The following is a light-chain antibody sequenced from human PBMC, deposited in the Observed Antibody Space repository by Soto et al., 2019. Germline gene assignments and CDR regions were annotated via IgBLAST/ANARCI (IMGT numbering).Light chain of an antibody. V-gene: IGLV2-23*01. CDR1: SXDVGSYKF. Sequence: QSVLTQPDSVSGSPGQSITISCTGTSXDVGSYKFVSWYQHHPGKAPKLMIYEGSKRPSGVSNRFSGSKSGNTASLTISGLQAEDEADYYCCSYAGRSTPYVFGTGTKVTVL. J-gene: IGLJ1*01. CDR3: CSYAGRSTPYV. CDR2: EGS.